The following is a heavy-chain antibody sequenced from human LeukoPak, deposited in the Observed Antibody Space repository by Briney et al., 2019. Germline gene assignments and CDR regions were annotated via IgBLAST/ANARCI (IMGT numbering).Heavy chain of an antibody. Sequence: SETLSLTCEVSGGSISSNYWWNWIRQPPGKGLEWIGEIYHSGSTAYNPSLQGRVTVSLDKSKNQFSLKLSSVTAADTAVYYCARVDSSGDYHRRGPLVDYWGQGTLVTVSS. V-gene: IGHV4-4*02. D-gene: IGHD3-22*01. CDR2: IYHSGST. CDR3: ARVDSSGDYHRRGPLVDY. CDR1: GGSISSNYW. J-gene: IGHJ4*02.